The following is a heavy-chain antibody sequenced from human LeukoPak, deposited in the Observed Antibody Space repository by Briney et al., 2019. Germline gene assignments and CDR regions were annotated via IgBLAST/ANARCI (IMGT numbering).Heavy chain of an antibody. D-gene: IGHD3-10*01. J-gene: IGHJ4*02. Sequence: GGSLRLSCAASGFTFNNYGMHWVRQAPGKGLEWVALIQPNGNDKYYAASVKGRFTVSRDSSKNTLFLQLNSLRAEDTAVYYCARDDYGSGITPDYWGQGTLVTVSS. V-gene: IGHV3-30*02. CDR3: ARDDYGSGITPDY. CDR2: IQPNGNDK. CDR1: GFTFNNYG.